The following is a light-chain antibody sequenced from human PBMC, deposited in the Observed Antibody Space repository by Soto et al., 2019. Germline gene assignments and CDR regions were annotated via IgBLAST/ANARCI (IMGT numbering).Light chain of an antibody. CDR3: STWDASLSGPV. V-gene: IGLV1-47*02. J-gene: IGLJ3*02. Sequence: QSVLTQPPTASGTPGQRVTISCSGSRSNIGSNYVFWYQQLPGAAPKLLISSNNQRASGVPDRFSGSRSGTSGSLAISGLRSEDEADFYCSTWDASLSGPVFGGGTKLTVL. CDR2: SNN. CDR1: RSNIGSNY.